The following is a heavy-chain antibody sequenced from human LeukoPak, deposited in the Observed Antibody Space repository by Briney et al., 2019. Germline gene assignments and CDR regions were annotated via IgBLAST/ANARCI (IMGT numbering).Heavy chain of an antibody. Sequence: PGGSLRLSCTASGFTFSNYWMSWVRQAPGKGLEWVARIKEGGSEKYYVDSVKGRFTISRDNAKNSLFLQMNSLRAEDTAVYYFSRGGAASPDNWGQVTLVTVSS. CDR3: SRGGAASPDN. CDR1: GFTFSNYW. D-gene: IGHD1-26*01. CDR2: IKEGGSEK. V-gene: IGHV3-7*01. J-gene: IGHJ4*02.